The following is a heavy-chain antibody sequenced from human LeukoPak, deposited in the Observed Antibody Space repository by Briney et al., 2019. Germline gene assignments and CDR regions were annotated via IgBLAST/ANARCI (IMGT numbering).Heavy chain of an antibody. CDR2: ISSSSSTI. J-gene: IGHJ5*02. D-gene: IGHD3-22*01. Sequence: GSLRIPCAASGITFRSLSMKWVRQAPGKGLEGGSYISSSSSTIYYADSVKGRFTISRDNAKNTLYLQMNSLRAEDTAVYYCARDPDYYDSSGYYAPWGQGTLVTVSS. V-gene: IGHV3-48*04. CDR1: GITFRSLS. CDR3: ARDPDYYDSSGYYAP.